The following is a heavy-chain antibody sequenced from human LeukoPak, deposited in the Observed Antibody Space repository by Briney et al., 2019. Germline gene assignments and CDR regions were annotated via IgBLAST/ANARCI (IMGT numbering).Heavy chain of an antibody. CDR1: GXTFSTYW. Sequence: GGSLRLSCAASGXTFSTYWMSWVRQPPGKGLEWVANIKQEGSEKYYVDSMKGRFTISRDNAKNSLYLQMNSLRAEDTAVYYCARTTALDYWGQGTLVTVSS. J-gene: IGHJ4*02. V-gene: IGHV3-7*04. CDR3: ARTTALDY. D-gene: IGHD4-17*01. CDR2: IKQEGSEK.